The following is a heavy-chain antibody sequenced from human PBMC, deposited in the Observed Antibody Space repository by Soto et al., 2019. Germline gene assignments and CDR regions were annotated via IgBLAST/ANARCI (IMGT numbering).Heavy chain of an antibody. J-gene: IGHJ6*02. CDR1: GATIRSTEDY. CDR2: VYYSGST. D-gene: IGHD3-22*01. Sequence: PSYSLSLASAFCGATIRSTEDYGSWIRQAPGKGLEWIGYVYYSGSTYYNPSLKSRVTISVDTSKNQFSLKLSSVTAADTAVYYCARERFDSSGYYVYYGMDVWGQGTTVTASS. CDR3: ARERFDSSGYYVYYGMDV. V-gene: IGHV4-30-4*02.